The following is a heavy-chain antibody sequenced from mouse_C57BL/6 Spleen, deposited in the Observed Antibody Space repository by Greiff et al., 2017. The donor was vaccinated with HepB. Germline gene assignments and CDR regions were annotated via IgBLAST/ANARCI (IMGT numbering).Heavy chain of an antibody. CDR1: GFTFSDYG. V-gene: IGHV5-17*01. D-gene: IGHD1-1*01. CDR3: ARGDYGSSYVPYYYAMDY. Sequence: EVKLMESGGGLVKPGGSLKLSCAASGFTFSDYGMHWVRQAPEKGLEWVAYISSGSSTIYYAYTVKGRFTISRDNAKNTLFLQMTSLRSEDTAMYYCARGDYGSSYVPYYYAMDYWGQGTSVTVSS. CDR2: ISSGSSTI. J-gene: IGHJ4*01.